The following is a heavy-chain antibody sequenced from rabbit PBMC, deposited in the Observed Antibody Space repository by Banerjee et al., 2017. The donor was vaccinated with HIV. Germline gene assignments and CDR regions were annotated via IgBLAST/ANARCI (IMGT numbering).Heavy chain of an antibody. V-gene: IGHV1S40*01. CDR1: GFSFSSSYY. J-gene: IGHJ4*01. CDR3: VRGGGGVYASDL. Sequence: QSLEESGGDLVKPGASLTLTCTASGFSFSSSYYMCWVRQAPGKGLEWIGCINIESGSTRYANWAKGRFSIARASATTVTLQLTSLAAADAATYFCVRGGGGVYASDLWGPGTLVTVS. D-gene: IGHD6-1*01. CDR2: INIESGST.